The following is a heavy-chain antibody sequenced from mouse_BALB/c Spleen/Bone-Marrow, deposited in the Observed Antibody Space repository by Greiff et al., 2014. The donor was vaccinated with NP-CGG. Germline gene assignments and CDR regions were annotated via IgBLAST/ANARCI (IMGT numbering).Heavy chain of an antibody. Sequence: DVQLVESGAELVKPGASVKLSCTASGFNIKDSYLHWVKQRPEQGLDWIGRIDPAKGNTNYDPKFRGKATITADTSSNTAYLQLSSLTSEDTAVYFCARNYPFAYWGQGTLVTVSA. CDR1: GFNIKDSY. D-gene: IGHD2-1*01. CDR3: ARNYPFAY. CDR2: IDPAKGNT. V-gene: IGHV14-3*02. J-gene: IGHJ3*01.